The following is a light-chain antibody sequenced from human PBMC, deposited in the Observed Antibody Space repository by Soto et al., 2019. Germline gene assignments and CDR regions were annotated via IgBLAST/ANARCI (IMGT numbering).Light chain of an antibody. CDR1: QTVDNN. V-gene: IGKV3-15*01. CDR2: GAS. Sequence: EIVMTQSPVTLSVSPGEGATLSCRASQTVDNNLAWYQKKPGQAPRLLIFGASTRATGIPARFSGVGSGTEFTLTISSLQSVDFAVYYCQQYNNWPLTFGGGTKVEIK. CDR3: QQYNNWPLT. J-gene: IGKJ4*01.